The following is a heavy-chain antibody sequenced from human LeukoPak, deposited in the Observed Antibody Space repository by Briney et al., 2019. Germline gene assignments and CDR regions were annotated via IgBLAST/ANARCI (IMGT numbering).Heavy chain of an antibody. CDR2: INHSGST. V-gene: IGHV4-34*01. CDR3: ARGPPRSYDIGAQPGWFDP. J-gene: IGHJ5*02. D-gene: IGHD3-22*01. CDR1: GGSFSGYY. Sequence: SETLSLTCAVHGGSFSGYYWSWIRQPPGKGLEWIGEINHSGSTNYNPSLKSRVTISVDTSKNQFSLKLSSVTAADTAVYYCARGPPRSYDIGAQPGWFDPWGQGTLVTVSS.